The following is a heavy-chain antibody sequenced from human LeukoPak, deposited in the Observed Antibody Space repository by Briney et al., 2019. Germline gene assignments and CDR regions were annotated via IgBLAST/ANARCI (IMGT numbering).Heavy chain of an antibody. CDR3: ARHRLHRIYYDTTGYYHDACDI. Sequence: ASVKVSCKVSGYTLTELSMHWVRQAPGKGLEWMGGFDPEDGETIYAQKFQGRVTMTTDTSTSTAYMELRSLRSDDTAVYFCARHRLHRIYYDTTGYYHDACDIWGQGTMVTVSS. V-gene: IGHV1-24*01. J-gene: IGHJ3*02. CDR2: FDPEDGET. CDR1: GYTLTELS. D-gene: IGHD3-22*01.